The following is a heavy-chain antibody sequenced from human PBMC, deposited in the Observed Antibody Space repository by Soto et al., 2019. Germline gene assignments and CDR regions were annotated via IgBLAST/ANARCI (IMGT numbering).Heavy chain of an antibody. CDR3: AKGGYKDYFDY. CDR2: ISGSGGST. CDR1: GFTFSSYA. J-gene: IGHJ4*02. V-gene: IGHV3-23*01. Sequence: EVQLLESGGGLVQPGGSLRLSCAASGFTFSSYAMSWVRQAPGKGLEWVSTISGSGGSTYNADSVKGRFTISRDNSKNALYLQMNSLRAEDTAVYYCAKGGYKDYFDYWGQGTLVTVSS. D-gene: IGHD1-1*01.